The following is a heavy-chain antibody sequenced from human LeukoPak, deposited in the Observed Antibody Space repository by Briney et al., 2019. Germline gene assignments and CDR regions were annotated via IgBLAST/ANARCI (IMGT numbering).Heavy chain of an antibody. CDR3: ARYVHSSSWPTFDY. D-gene: IGHD6-13*01. CDR1: GDSISSGAYS. J-gene: IGHJ4*02. V-gene: IGHV4-30-2*01. Sequence: PSQTLSLTCAVSGDSISSGAYSWSWIRQPPGKGLEWIGYIYHGGSTSYNPSLKSRVTLSVDRSKNQFSLRLSSVTAADTAVYYCARYVHSSSWPTFDYWGQGTLVTVSS. CDR2: IYHGGST.